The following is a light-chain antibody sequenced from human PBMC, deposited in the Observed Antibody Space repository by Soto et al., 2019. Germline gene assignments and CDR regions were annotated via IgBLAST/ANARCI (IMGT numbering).Light chain of an antibody. J-gene: IGLJ3*02. CDR1: SNDVGAFNY. V-gene: IGLV2-14*03. CDR2: GVS. Sequence: QSLLTQPASVSGSPGQSITISCTGSSNDVGAFNYVSWYRHSPGEAPKVLIRGVSIRPSGVSIRFSASKSANTASLTISGLQAEDEALYYCSSYTTSNTWVFGGGTKLTVL. CDR3: SSYTTSNTWV.